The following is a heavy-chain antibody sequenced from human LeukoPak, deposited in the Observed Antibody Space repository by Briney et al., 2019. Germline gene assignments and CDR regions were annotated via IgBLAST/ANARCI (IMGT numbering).Heavy chain of an antibody. Sequence: SETLSLTCTVSGGSISSNYWSWIRQPPGKGPEWIGYILYTGSTNYNPSLKSRVTISVDTSKNQFSLRLSSVTAADTAVYYCARRITGDLRRFDPWGQGTLATVSS. CDR1: GGSISSNY. D-gene: IGHD7-27*01. CDR3: ARRITGDLRRFDP. CDR2: ILYTGST. J-gene: IGHJ5*02. V-gene: IGHV4-59*08.